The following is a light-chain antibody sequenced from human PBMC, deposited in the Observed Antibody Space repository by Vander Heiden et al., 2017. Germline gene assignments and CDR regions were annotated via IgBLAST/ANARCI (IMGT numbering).Light chain of an antibody. Sequence: SYELTQPHPVSVSPGQTASITCSGDKLGDKYACWYQQKPGQAPVLVIYQDSKRPSGIPERFSGSNSGNTATLTISGTQAMDEADYYCQAWDSSASVVFGGGTNLTVL. CDR2: QDS. CDR1: KLGDKY. J-gene: IGLJ2*01. V-gene: IGLV3-1*01. CDR3: QAWDSSASVV.